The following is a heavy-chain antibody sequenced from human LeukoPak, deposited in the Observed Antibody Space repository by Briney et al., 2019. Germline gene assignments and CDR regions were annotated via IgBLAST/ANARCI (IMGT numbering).Heavy chain of an antibody. Sequence: SETLSLTCTVSGGSISSSSYYWGWIRQPPGKGLEWIGEINHSGSTNYNPSLKSRVTISVDTSKNQFSLKLSSVTAADTAVYYCARGASMIVVVTPIEKRPYFDYWGQGTLVTVSS. J-gene: IGHJ4*02. V-gene: IGHV4-39*07. CDR3: ARGASMIVVVTPIEKRPYFDY. CDR2: INHSGST. CDR1: GGSISSSSYY. D-gene: IGHD3-22*01.